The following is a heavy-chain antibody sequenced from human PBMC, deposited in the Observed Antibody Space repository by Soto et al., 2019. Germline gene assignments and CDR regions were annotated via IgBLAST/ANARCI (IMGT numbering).Heavy chain of an antibody. Sequence: QVQLVQSGAEVKKPGASVKVSCKASGYTFTSYGISWVRQAPGQGLEWMGWIIAYNGNTKYAQNLQGRVTMTTDTSTCKAYMQLRSLRSDDTTVYYCATSNCSGGGCYSYYLDYWGQVTLVTVSS. V-gene: IGHV1-18*01. D-gene: IGHD2-15*01. CDR2: IIAYNGNT. J-gene: IGHJ4*02. CDR1: GYTFTSYG. CDR3: ATSNCSGGGCYSYYLDY.